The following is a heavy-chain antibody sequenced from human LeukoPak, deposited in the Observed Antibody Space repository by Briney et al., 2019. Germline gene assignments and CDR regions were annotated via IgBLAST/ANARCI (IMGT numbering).Heavy chain of an antibody. V-gene: IGHV4-59*08. CDR3: ARYDFWSGYFGY. CDR2: IYYSGST. D-gene: IGHD3-3*01. J-gene: IGHJ4*02. CDR1: GGSISSYY. Sequence: SETLSLTCTVSGGSISSYYWSWIRQPPGKGLEWIGYIYYSGSTNYNPSLKSRVTMSVDRSKNQFSLKLSSVTAADTAVYYCARYDFWSGYFGYWGQGTLVTVSS.